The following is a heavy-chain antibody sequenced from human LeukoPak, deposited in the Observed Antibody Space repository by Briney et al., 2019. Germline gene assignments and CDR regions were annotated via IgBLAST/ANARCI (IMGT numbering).Heavy chain of an antibody. V-gene: IGHV4-61*02. D-gene: IGHD1-14*01. CDR1: GGSISSGSYY. J-gene: IGHJ5*02. CDR3: ARDLEVDRRTPGWFDP. Sequence: PSQTLSLTCTVSGGSISSGSYYWSWIRQPAGKGLEWIGRIYTSGSTNYNPSLKSRVTISVDTSKNQFSLKLSSVTAADTAVYFCARDLEVDRRTPGWFDPWGQGTLVTASS. CDR2: IYTSGST.